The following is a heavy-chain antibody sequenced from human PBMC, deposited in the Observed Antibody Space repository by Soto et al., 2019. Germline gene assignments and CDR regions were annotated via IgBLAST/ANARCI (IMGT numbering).Heavy chain of an antibody. J-gene: IGHJ4*02. CDR1: GYTFTGYY. CDR2: INPNSGGT. D-gene: IGHD5-12*01. V-gene: IGHV1-2*02. Sequence: QVQLVQSGAEVKKHGASVKVSCKASGYTFTGYYMHWVRQAPGQGLEWRGWINPNSGGTNEAQKFQGGVTMTRDTATSTAELELSRLRSDDTAVYYCARAIGWWLHLSDWGQGTLVTVSS. CDR3: ARAIGWWLHLSD.